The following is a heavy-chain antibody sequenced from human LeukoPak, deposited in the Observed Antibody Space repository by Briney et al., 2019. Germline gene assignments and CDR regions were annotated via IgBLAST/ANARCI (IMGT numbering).Heavy chain of an antibody. CDR1: GGSFSGYY. V-gene: IGHV4-34*01. CDR2: INHRGST. Sequence: PSETLSLTCAVYGGSFSGYYWSWIRQPPGKGLEWIGEINHRGSTNYNPSLKSRVTISVDTSKNQFSLKLSSVTAADTAVYYCARGLWFGELTPFDPWGQGTLVTVSS. CDR3: ARGLWFGELTPFDP. D-gene: IGHD3-10*01. J-gene: IGHJ5*02.